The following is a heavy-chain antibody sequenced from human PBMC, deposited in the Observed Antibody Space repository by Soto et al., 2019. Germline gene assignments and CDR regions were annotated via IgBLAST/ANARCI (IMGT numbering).Heavy chain of an antibody. V-gene: IGHV3-9*01. D-gene: IGHD3-22*01. CDR3: AKDDSSGYYGYFDS. CDR1: GFSFDKYA. CDR2: INWNGLSL. J-gene: IGHJ4*02. Sequence: GGSLRLSCAASGFSFDKYAMHWVRQVPGKVLDCVSGINWNGLSLAYADSVRGRFTISRDNAKNYLYLQMNGLTSEDTALYFCAKDDSSGYYGYFDSWGQGALVTVSS.